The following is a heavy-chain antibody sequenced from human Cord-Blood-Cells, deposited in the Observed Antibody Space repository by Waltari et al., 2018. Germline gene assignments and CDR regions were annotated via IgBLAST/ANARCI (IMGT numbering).Heavy chain of an antibody. CDR2: ISYDGSNK. CDR1: GFTFSSYA. J-gene: IGHJ3*02. CDR3: ARESYYYDSSGYAFDI. Sequence: QVQLVESGGGVVQPGRSLRLSCAASGFTFSSYAMHWVRQAPGKGLEWVAVISYDGSNKYYADSVKVRFTISRDNSKNTLYLQMNSLRAEDTAVYYCARESYYYDSSGYAFDIWGQGTMVTVSS. V-gene: IGHV3-30*04. D-gene: IGHD3-22*01.